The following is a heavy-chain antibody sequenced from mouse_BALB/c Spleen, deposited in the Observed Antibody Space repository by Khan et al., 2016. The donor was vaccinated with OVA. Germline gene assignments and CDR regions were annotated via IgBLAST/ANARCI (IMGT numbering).Heavy chain of an antibody. J-gene: IGHJ1*01. CDR1: GFTFTNYG. Sequence: QIQLVQSGPELKKPGETVKISCKASGFTFTNYGMNWVKQAPGKGLKWMGWINTYTGEPTYADDFKGRFVFSLETSASTAYLQINNLKNEDMATYFCARTYYRYDRYFDVWGAGTTVTVSS. D-gene: IGHD2-14*01. CDR3: ARTYYRYDRYFDV. V-gene: IGHV9-1*02. CDR2: INTYTGEP.